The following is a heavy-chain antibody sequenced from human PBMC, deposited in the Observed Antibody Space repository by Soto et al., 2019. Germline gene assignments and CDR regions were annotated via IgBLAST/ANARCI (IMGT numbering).Heavy chain of an antibody. V-gene: IGHV3-11*01. J-gene: IGHJ4*02. CDR1: GFTFSAYY. CDR2: ISDSGSLT. D-gene: IGHD1-26*01. Sequence: QVQLVESGGGLVKPEGSLRLSCAASGFTFSAYYRSWIRQAPGKGLEWVSYISDSGSLTHYGDSVKGRFTISRDNAKASLYLQMDSLRAEDTATYYCARALVLGVGALSQWGQGTLVTVSS. CDR3: ARALVLGVGALSQ.